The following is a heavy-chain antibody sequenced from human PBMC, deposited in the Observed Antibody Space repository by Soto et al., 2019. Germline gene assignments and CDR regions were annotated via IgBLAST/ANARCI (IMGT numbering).Heavy chain of an antibody. D-gene: IGHD1-26*01. CDR1: GYTFTGYY. J-gene: IGHJ4*02. CDR2: INPSIGTT. CDR3: ASTFGARFDY. V-gene: IGHV1-46*03. Sequence: ASVKVSCKASGYTFTGYYMHWVRQAPGQGLEWMGVINPSIGTTTYAQKFQGRVTMTRDTSTSTVYMEVSSLRSEDTAVYYCASTFGARFDYWGQGTLVTVSA.